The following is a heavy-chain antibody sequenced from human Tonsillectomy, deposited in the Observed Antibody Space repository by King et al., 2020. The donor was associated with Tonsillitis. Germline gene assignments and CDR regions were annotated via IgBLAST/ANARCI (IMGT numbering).Heavy chain of an antibody. CDR2: IFSNDEQ. CDR1: GFSLSNARMG. J-gene: IGHJ3*01. Sequence: VTLKESGPVLVKPTETLTLTCTVPGFSLSNARMGVSWLRQPPGKALEWLAHIFSNDEQSYSTSMKSRITISKDTSKSQVVLNMTNMDPVDTATYFFDWTSLDMRDAFEYWGQGTMVTVSS. D-gene: IGHD3/OR15-3a*01. CDR3: DWTSLDMRDAFEY. V-gene: IGHV2-26*04.